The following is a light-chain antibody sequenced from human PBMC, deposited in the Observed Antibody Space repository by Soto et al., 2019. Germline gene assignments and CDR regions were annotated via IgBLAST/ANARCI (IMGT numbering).Light chain of an antibody. V-gene: IGKV1-5*03. J-gene: IGKJ1*01. CDR3: QHYNSYSEA. CDR1: QTISSW. Sequence: DIQMTQSPSTLSGSVGDRVTITCRASQTISSWVAWYQQKPGKAPKLLIYKASTLKSGVPSRFSGSGSGTELTLTISRLQPDDFTTYYCQHYNSYSEALGKGTKVDIK. CDR2: KAS.